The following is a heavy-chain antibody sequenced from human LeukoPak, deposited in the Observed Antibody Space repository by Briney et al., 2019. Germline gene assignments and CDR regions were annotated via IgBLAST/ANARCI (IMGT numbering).Heavy chain of an antibody. CDR2: IFTSGIT. V-gene: IGHV4-4*07. Sequence: SETLSLTCTVSGGSISICYWNWIRQPAGKGLEWIGRIFTSGITNYNPSLKSRVTMSVDTSKNQFSLNLSSVIAADTAIYYCARETSGTYYNPLGYMDVWGKGTTVTVSS. CDR3: ARETSGTYYNPLGYMDV. CDR1: GGSISICY. D-gene: IGHD3-10*01. J-gene: IGHJ6*03.